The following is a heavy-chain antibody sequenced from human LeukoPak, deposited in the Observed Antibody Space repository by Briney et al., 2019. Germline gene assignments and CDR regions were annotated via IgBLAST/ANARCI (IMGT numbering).Heavy chain of an antibody. CDR3: ARGGSPLVGATSRPLGY. D-gene: IGHD1-26*01. J-gene: IGHJ4*02. CDR1: GYTFTSYG. Sequence: ASVKVSCKASGYTFTSYGISWVRQAPGQGLEWMGWISAYNGNTTYAQKLQGRVTMTTDTSTSTAYMELRSLRSDDTAVYYCARGGSPLVGATSRPLGYWGQGTLVTVSS. CDR2: ISAYNGNT. V-gene: IGHV1-18*01.